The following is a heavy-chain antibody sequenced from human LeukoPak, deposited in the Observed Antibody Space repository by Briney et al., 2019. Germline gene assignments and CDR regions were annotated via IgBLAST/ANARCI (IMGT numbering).Heavy chain of an antibody. CDR2: ISYDGRNK. J-gene: IGHJ4*02. V-gene: IGHV3-30*18. CDR1: GFTFSSYG. CDR3: AKEFRHKFEY. Sequence: GRSLRLSCAASGFTFSSYGMHWVRQAPGKGLEWVAIISYDGRNKYYADSVEGRFTIYRDNPKNTLYLRRNSPRPEDTAVYYCAKEFRHKFEYWGQGNLVTVSS.